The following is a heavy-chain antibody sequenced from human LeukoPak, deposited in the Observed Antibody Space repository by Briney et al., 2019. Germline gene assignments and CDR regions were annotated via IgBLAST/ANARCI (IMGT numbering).Heavy chain of an antibody. J-gene: IGHJ6*02. CDR1: GFTLSNYD. CDR3: TRDGTVIRGLPRRARTFYGMDV. D-gene: IGHD3-10*01. V-gene: IGHV3-13*01. Sequence: HPGGSLRLSCAASGFTLSNYDMHWVRQVTGKGLEWVSGIDNAGDTYYSDSVRGRFTISRENAKNSLYLQVNSLRAEDTAVYYCTRDGTVIRGLPRRARTFYGMDVWGQGTTVTVSS. CDR2: IDNAGDT.